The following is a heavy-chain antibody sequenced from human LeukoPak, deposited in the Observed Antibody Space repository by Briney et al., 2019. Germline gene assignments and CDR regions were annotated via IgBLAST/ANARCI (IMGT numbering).Heavy chain of an antibody. D-gene: IGHD2-15*01. J-gene: IGHJ4*02. V-gene: IGHV3-21*01. CDR2: ISSSSSYI. CDR3: ARLPVVVVAATQYYFDY. CDR1: GFTFSSYS. Sequence: PGGSLRLSCAASGFTFSSYSMNWVRQAPGKGLEWVSSISSSSSYIYYADSVKGRFTISRDDAKNSLYLQMNSLRAEDTAVYYCARLPVVVVAATQYYFDYWGQGTLVTVSS.